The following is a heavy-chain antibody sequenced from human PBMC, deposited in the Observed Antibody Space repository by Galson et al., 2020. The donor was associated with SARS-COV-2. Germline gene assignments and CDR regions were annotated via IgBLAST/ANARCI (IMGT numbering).Heavy chain of an antibody. V-gene: IGHV1-46*01. CDR1: GYTFTSYY. Sequence: ASVKVSCKASGYTFTSYYMHWVRQAPGQGLEWMGIINPSGGSASYAQKFQGRVTMTRDTSTSTVYMELSSLRSEDTAVYYCARDPDLAYCGGDCYSGGDYWGQGTLVTVSS. CDR2: INPSGGSA. CDR3: ARDPDLAYCGGDCYSGGDY. D-gene: IGHD2-21*01. J-gene: IGHJ4*02.